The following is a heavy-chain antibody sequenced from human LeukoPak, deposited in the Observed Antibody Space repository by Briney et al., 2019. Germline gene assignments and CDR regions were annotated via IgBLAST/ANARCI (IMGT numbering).Heavy chain of an antibody. D-gene: IGHD5-18*01. Sequence: ASVKVSCKGSGYTFTSYGINWVRQAPGQGLEWMGWISGYNGDTNYAQKLQGRVTMTTDTSTSTAYMELRNLRSDDTAVYYCARNGPGGYSYGYWGQGTLVTVSS. J-gene: IGHJ4*02. CDR1: GYTFTSYG. CDR3: ARNGPGGYSYGY. V-gene: IGHV1-18*01. CDR2: ISGYNGDT.